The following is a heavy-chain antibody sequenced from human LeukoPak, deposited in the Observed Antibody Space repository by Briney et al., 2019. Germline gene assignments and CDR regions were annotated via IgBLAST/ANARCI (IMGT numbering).Heavy chain of an antibody. V-gene: IGHV4-34*01. CDR2: IYHSGST. J-gene: IGHJ4*02. D-gene: IGHD3-10*01. CDR3: ARERRLAGSPNYHYFDY. CDR1: GGSFSGYF. Sequence: PSETLSLTCAVSGGSFSGYFWSWIRQPPGKGLEWSGYIYHSGSTYYNPSPKSRVTISVDTSKTQFSLKLSSVTAADTAVYYCARERRLAGSPNYHYFDYWGQGALVTVSS.